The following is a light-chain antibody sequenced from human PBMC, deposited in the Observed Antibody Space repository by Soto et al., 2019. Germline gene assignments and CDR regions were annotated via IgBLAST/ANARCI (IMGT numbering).Light chain of an antibody. CDR3: QTWSTGLLV. J-gene: IGLJ3*02. CDR1: SGHSSYA. CDR2: LNSDGSH. V-gene: IGLV4-69*01. Sequence: QLVLTQSPSASASLGASVTLTCTLSSGHSSYAIAWHRQQPQKGPRYWMTLNSDGSHSKGDGIPDRFSGSSSGAERYLTIYSLQAEDEADYYCQTWSTGLLVFGGGTKLTVL.